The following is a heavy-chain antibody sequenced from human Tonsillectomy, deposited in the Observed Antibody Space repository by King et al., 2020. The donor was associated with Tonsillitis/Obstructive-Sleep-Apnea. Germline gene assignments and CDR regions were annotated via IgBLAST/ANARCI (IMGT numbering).Heavy chain of an antibody. D-gene: IGHD3-22*01. Sequence: VQLVESGGGLVQPGGSLRLSCAASGFTFSSYAMHWVRQAPGKGLEYVSAISSNGGSTYYANSVKGRFTISRDNSKNTLYLQMGSLRAEDMAVYYCARGPFKAGYYDSSGYYPFDYWGQGTLVTVSS. CDR3: ARGPFKAGYYDSSGYYPFDY. J-gene: IGHJ4*02. V-gene: IGHV3-64*01. CDR1: GFTFSSYA. CDR2: ISSNGGST.